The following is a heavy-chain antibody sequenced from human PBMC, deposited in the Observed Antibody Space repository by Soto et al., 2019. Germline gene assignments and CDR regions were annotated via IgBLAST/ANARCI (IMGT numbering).Heavy chain of an antibody. D-gene: IGHD5-18*01. CDR2: ISSSSSYI. V-gene: IGHV3-21*01. Sequence: EVQLVESGGGLVKPGGSLRLSCAASGFTFSSYSMNWVRQAPGKGLEWVSSISSSSSYIYYADSVKGRFTISRDNAKNSLYLQMNSLRAEDTAVYYCARDAGYSYGPFGETPYYYYGMDVWGQGTTVTVSS. CDR3: ARDAGYSYGPFGETPYYYYGMDV. J-gene: IGHJ6*02. CDR1: GFTFSSYS.